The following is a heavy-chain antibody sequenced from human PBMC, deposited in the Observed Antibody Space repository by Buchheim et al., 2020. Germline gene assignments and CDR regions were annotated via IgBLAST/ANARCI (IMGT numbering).Heavy chain of an antibody. J-gene: IGHJ4*02. D-gene: IGHD2-15*01. CDR1: GYSVSSDNW. CDR3: VMKSAGYYAFDH. Sequence: QVQLQESGPGLVKPSDTLSLTCVVSGYSVSSDNWWGWIRQPPGEGLEWIGYIYHSGGTYFKSSLKSRVTMSVDTSKNQFSLRLRSVTAADTAVYYCVMKSAGYYAFDHWGQGTL. CDR2: IYHSGGT. V-gene: IGHV4-28*01.